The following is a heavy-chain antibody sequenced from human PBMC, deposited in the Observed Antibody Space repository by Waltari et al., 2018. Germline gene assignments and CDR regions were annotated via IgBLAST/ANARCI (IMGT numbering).Heavy chain of an antibody. CDR1: GGSISRYY. CDR3: ARAVGLRKAFDI. V-gene: IGHV4-59*01. D-gene: IGHD4-17*01. CDR2: TYYSGST. Sequence: QVQLQESGPGLVKPSETLSLTCTVSGGSISRYYWRWIRQPPGKGLEWIGDTYYSGSTNYTPSLKSRVTISVDTSKNQFSLKLSSVTAADTAVYYCARAVGLRKAFDIWGQGTMVTVSS. J-gene: IGHJ3*02.